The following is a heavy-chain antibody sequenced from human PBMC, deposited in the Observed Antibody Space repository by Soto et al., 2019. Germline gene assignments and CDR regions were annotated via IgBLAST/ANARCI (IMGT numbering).Heavy chain of an antibody. CDR3: ASGGGYDPLAY. V-gene: IGHV4-30-2*01. D-gene: IGHD2-21*01. CDR1: GASITYGGYS. J-gene: IGHJ4*02. CDR2: ISHLEST. Sequence: QLQLHESGSGLVKASQTLSLTCTLSGASITYGGYSWSWIRQPPGKDLEWLGYISHLESTFYTPSLKIRLTLSINRRKNQFSLKLSSMTAADTAVYSCASGGGYDPLAYWGQGTLVTVAT.